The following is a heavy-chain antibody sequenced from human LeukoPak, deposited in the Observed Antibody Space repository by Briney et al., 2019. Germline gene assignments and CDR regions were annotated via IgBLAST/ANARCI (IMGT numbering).Heavy chain of an antibody. D-gene: IGHD3-3*01. J-gene: IGHJ4*02. CDR2: FDPEDGET. CDR3: ATVRILRERVYDFWSGYHYYFDY. Sequence: ASVKVSCKVSGYTLTELSMHWVRQAPGKGLEWMGGFDPEDGETIYAQKFQGRVTMTEDTSTDTAYMELSSLRSEDTAVYYCATVRILRERVYDFWSGYHYYFDYWGQGTLVTVSS. CDR1: GYTLTELS. V-gene: IGHV1-24*01.